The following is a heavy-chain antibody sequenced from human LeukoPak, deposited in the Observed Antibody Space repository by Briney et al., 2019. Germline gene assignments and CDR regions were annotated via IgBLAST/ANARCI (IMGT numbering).Heavy chain of an antibody. D-gene: IGHD6-19*01. Sequence: GGSLRLSCAASGFTFSSYAMSWVRQAPGKGLEWVSAISGSGSSTYYADSVKGRFTISRDNSKNTLYLQMNSLRAEDTAVYYCAKVWQWLVTGGFDYWGQGTLVTVSS. J-gene: IGHJ4*02. CDR2: ISGSGSST. CDR1: GFTFSSYA. V-gene: IGHV3-23*01. CDR3: AKVWQWLVTGGFDY.